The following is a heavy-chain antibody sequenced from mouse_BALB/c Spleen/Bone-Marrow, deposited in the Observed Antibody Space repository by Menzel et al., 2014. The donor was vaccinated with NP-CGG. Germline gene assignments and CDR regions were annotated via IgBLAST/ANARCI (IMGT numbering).Heavy chain of an antibody. V-gene: IGHV14-3*02. CDR1: GFNIKDTY. Sequence: EVKLQESGAELVKPGDSVKLSCTASGFNIKDTYMHWGKRGPEQGLEWIGRIDPANGNTKYDPKFQGKATITADTSSNTAYLQLSSLTSEDTAVYYCASYYRYDRRFAYWGQGTLVTVSA. D-gene: IGHD2-14*01. CDR3: ASYYRYDRRFAY. CDR2: IDPANGNT. J-gene: IGHJ3*01.